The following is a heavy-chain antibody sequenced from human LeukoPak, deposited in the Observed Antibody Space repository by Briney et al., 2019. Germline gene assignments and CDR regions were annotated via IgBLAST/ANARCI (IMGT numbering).Heavy chain of an antibody. CDR3: AREGTPVTTAYAFDI. Sequence: GGSLRLSCAASGFTVSSNYMSWVRQAPGKGLEWVSLIYSGGSTYYADSVKGRFTISRDNSKNTLYLQMNSLRADDTAVYYCAREGTPVTTAYAFDIWGQGTMVTVSS. D-gene: IGHD4-17*01. CDR2: IYSGGST. CDR1: GFTVSSNY. V-gene: IGHV3-66*01. J-gene: IGHJ3*02.